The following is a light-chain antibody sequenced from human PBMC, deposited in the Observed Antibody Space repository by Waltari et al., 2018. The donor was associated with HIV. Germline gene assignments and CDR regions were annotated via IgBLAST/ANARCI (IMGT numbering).Light chain of an antibody. CDR2: EGS. CDR3: CSYAGSSTVV. CDR1: SSDVGSYNL. Sequence: QSALTQPASVSGSPGQSITISCTGTSSDVGSYNLVPWYQQHPGKAPKIMIYEGSKRPSGVSNRFSGSKSGNTASLTISGLQAEDEADYCCCSYAGSSTVVFGGGTKLTVL. J-gene: IGLJ2*01. V-gene: IGLV2-23*01.